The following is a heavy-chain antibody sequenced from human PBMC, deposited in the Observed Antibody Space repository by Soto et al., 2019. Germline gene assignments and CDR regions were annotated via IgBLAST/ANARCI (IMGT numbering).Heavy chain of an antibody. J-gene: IGHJ5*02. CDR1: GDSMSSDDYY. CDR3: VRQRQAYNWLDP. CDR2: IVHIGNT. Sequence: SETLSLTCTVSGDSMSSDDYYWGWIRQPPGKGLECIAIIVHIGNTYWNPSLKSRVTISVDTSKSQFPLTLRFVTAADTAVYYCVRQRQAYNWLDPWGQGSPVTVSS. V-gene: IGHV4-39*01.